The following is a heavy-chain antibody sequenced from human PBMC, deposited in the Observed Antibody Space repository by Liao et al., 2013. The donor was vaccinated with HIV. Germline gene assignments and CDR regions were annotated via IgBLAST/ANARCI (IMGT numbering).Heavy chain of an antibody. Sequence: QVLLQESGPRLVKPSETLSLSCTVPGGSIGSYYWNWVRQPAGKGLEWIGHIYTSGDSSYSPSLKSRVTMSVDTSKNQFSLKLRSVTAADTAVYYCARDYYYDSSGYGVGAFVYLEPRDNGHRLF. CDR3: ARDYYYDSSGYGVGAFVY. D-gene: IGHD3-22*01. V-gene: IGHV4-4*07. CDR1: GGSIGSYY. CDR2: IYTSGDS. J-gene: IGHJ3*02.